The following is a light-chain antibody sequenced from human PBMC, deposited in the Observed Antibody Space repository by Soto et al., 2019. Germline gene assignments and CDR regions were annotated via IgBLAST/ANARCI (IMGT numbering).Light chain of an antibody. CDR2: DVT. CDR3: SSYTNKDTLL. V-gene: IGLV2-14*03. Sequence: QSALNPPASVSGSPGQSINISCTGTSSDVGGYDHVSWYQQHPGKAPKLIIYDVTVRPSGISRRCSGSKSDNTAPLAVSGLQPEDEADYYCSSYTNKDTLLFGGGTKLTVL. CDR1: SSDVGGYDH. J-gene: IGLJ3*02.